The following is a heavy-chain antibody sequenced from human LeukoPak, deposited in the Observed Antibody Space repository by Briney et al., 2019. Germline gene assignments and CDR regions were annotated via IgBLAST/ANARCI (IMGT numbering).Heavy chain of an antibody. CDR3: ASPPMDCSSTSCFPMDV. J-gene: IGHJ6*02. CDR1: GGSISSSSYY. CDR2: IYYSGST. Sequence: SETLFLTCTVSGGSISSSSYYWGWIRQPPGQGLEWIGSIYYSGSTYYNPSLKSRVTISVDTSKNQFSLKLSSVTAADTAVYYCASPPMDCSSTSCFPMDVWGQGTTVTVSS. V-gene: IGHV4-39*01. D-gene: IGHD2-2*01.